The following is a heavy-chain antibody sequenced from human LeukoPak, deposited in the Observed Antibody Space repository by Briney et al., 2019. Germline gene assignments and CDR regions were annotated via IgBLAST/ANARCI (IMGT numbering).Heavy chain of an antibody. CDR1: GFTFSSYW. CDR3: ARESLGSSGYYYGYYYYGMDV. V-gene: IGHV3-74*01. Sequence: GGSLRLSCAASGFTFSSYWMHWVRQAPGKGLVWVSRINTDGSSTSYADSVKGRFTISRDNAKNSLYLQMNSLRAEDTAVYYCARESLGSSGYYYGYYYYGMDVWGQGTTVTVSS. CDR2: INTDGSST. D-gene: IGHD3-22*01. J-gene: IGHJ6*02.